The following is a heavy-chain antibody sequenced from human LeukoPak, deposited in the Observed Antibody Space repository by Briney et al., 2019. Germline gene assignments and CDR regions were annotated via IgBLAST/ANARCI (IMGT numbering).Heavy chain of an antibody. CDR1: GFTFSSYG. J-gene: IGHJ6*03. V-gene: IGHV3-23*01. Sequence: GGSLRLSCAASGFTFSSYGMSWVRQAPGKGLEWVSAISGSGGSTYYADSVKGRFTISRDNSKNTLYLQMNSLRAEDTAVYYCARDREDIVVVPAASYYYYYYMDVWGKGTTVTISS. CDR2: ISGSGGST. D-gene: IGHD2-2*01. CDR3: ARDREDIVVVPAASYYYYYYMDV.